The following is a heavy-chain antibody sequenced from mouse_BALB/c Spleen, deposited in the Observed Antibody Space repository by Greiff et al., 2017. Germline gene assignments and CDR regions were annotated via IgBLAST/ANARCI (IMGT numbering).Heavy chain of an antibody. Sequence: EVQLQQSGPDLVKPSQSLSLTCTVTGYSITSGYSWHWIRQFPGNKLEWMGYIHYSGSTNYNPSLKSRISITRDTSKNQFFLQLNSVTTEDTATYYCARYYYGSSYLYYCDYWGQGTTLTVSS. CDR2: IHYSGST. V-gene: IGHV3-1*02. J-gene: IGHJ2*01. CDR1: GYSITSGYS. CDR3: ARYYYGSSYLYYCDY. D-gene: IGHD1-1*01.